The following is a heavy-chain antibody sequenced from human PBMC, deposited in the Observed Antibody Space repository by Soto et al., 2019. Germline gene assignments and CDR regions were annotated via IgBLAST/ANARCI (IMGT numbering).Heavy chain of an antibody. CDR2: IYYSGRA. D-gene: IGHD4-17*01. V-gene: IGHV4-39*01. CDR3: ARHGVDYGDYASYYYYGMDV. Sequence: QLQLQESGPGLVKPSETLSLTCTVSGGSISSSTYYWGWIRQPPGKGLEGIGMIYYSGRAYYNPPLRSRVTITIDTSKKQFSLRLSSVTAADTAVYYCARHGVDYGDYASYYYYGMDVWGRGTTVTVSS. CDR1: GGSISSSTYY. J-gene: IGHJ6*02.